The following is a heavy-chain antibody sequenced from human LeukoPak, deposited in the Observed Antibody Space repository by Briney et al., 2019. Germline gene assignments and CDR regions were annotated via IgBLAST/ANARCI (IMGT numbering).Heavy chain of an antibody. CDR1: GYTFTSYY. V-gene: IGHV1-46*01. Sequence: SVNVSCKPSGYTFTSYYMHWVRQAPGRGLEWMGIINPSGGSTSYAQKFQGRVTMTRDTSTSTVYMEVGSLRSEGRAVYFCARDHKLGLGELSLVFDYWGRGTLVTVSS. D-gene: IGHD3-16*02. CDR3: ARDHKLGLGELSLVFDY. J-gene: IGHJ4*02. CDR2: INPSGGST.